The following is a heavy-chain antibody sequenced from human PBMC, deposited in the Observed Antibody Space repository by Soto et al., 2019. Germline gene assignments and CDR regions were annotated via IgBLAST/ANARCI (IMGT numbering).Heavy chain of an antibody. J-gene: IGHJ5*02. CDR1: GFTFSSYG. V-gene: IGHV3-30*18. CDR3: AKDSYCSSTFCPTGSSGGS. CDR2: ISNDGNNK. Sequence: QVQLVESGGGVVQPGRSLRLSCAASGFTFSSYGMHWVRQAPGKGLEWVAVISNDGNNKYYADSVKGRFTTSRDNSKNTLYLQMNSLRGDDTAVYYCAKDSYCSSTFCPTGSSGGSWGQGTLVTVSS. D-gene: IGHD2-2*01.